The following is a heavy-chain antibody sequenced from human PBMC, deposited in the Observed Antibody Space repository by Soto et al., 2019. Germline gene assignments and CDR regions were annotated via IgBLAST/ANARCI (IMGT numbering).Heavy chain of an antibody. CDR3: ARGGHVVVVTADLDY. Sequence: ASVKVSCKASGDTFTDYYIHWVRQAPGQGLEWMGTVNPSGGHTTYAQHFLGRVTMTRDTSTSTLYMELTSLTSDDTAIYYCARGGHVVVVTADLDYWGQGTTVTVSS. V-gene: IGHV1-46*01. D-gene: IGHD2-21*02. J-gene: IGHJ4*03. CDR1: GDTFTDYY. CDR2: VNPSGGHT.